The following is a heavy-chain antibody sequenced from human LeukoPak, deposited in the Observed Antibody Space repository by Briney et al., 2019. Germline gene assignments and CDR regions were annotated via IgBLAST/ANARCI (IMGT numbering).Heavy chain of an antibody. Sequence: SETLSLTCTVSGGSISSGSYYWSWIRQPAGKGLEWIGRIYTSGSTNYNPSLKSRVTISVDTSKNQFSLKLSSVTAADTAVYYCASGERGYSYGSSFYYYYGMDVWGQGTTVTVPS. CDR3: ASGERGYSYGSSFYYYYGMDV. CDR1: GGSISSGSYY. V-gene: IGHV4-61*02. J-gene: IGHJ6*02. D-gene: IGHD5-18*01. CDR2: IYTSGST.